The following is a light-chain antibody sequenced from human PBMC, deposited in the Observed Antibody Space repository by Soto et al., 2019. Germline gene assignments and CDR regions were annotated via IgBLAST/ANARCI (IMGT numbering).Light chain of an antibody. V-gene: IGKV3-20*01. CDR2: GAS. J-gene: IGKJ1*01. CDR1: QSFSSTF. Sequence: EIVLTHSPGSLSLSPGERATLSCRASQSFSSTFFAWYQKKPGQAPGLLIYGASSRATGIPDRFSGSGSGTDFTLTISRLEPEDFAVYYCQQYASSVTFGQGTKVEIK. CDR3: QQYASSVT.